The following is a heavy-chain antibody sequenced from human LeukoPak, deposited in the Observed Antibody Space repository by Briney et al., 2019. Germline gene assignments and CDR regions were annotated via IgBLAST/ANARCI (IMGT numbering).Heavy chain of an antibody. CDR2: ISYDGSNK. J-gene: IGHJ6*03. Sequence: PGGSLRLSCAASGFTFSSYAMHWVRQAPGKGLEWVAVISYDGSNKYYADSVKGRFTISRDNSKNTLYLQMNSLRAEDTAVYYCARDGGRGSSPAHYYYMDVWGKGTTVTVSS. CDR3: ARDGGRGSSPAHYYYMDV. V-gene: IGHV3-30-3*01. D-gene: IGHD6-13*01. CDR1: GFTFSSYA.